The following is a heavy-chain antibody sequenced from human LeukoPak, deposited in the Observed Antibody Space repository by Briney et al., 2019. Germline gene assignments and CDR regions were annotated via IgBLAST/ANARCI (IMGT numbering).Heavy chain of an antibody. Sequence: SETLSLTCAVSGVSLSRGSYSWSWIRQPPGKGLEWIGYIFHNGNTHYNPSLKSRVTLSIDKSKNQFSLKLRSVTAADTALYFCARGGGFYGSGTTHFDYWGQGTQVIVSS. D-gene: IGHD3-10*01. CDR1: GVSLSRGSYS. J-gene: IGHJ4*02. CDR3: ARGGGFYGSGTTHFDY. V-gene: IGHV4-30-2*01. CDR2: IFHNGNT.